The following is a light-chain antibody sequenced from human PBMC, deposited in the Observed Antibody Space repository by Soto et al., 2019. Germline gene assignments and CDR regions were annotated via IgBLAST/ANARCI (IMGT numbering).Light chain of an antibody. CDR2: GAS. CDR1: QSVITSY. J-gene: IGKJ1*01. CDR3: QQGNTWPWT. V-gene: IGKV3D-20*02. Sequence: EIVLTQSPGTLSLSPGESATLSCRASQSVITSYLAWYQQKPGQAPRLLIYGASSRATGIPDRFSGSGSGTDFTLIISSLEPEDFAFYYCQQGNTWPWTFGQGTKV.